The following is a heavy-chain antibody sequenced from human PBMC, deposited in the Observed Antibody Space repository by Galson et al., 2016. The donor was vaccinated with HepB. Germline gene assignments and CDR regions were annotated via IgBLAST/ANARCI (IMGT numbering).Heavy chain of an antibody. D-gene: IGHD3-9*01. J-gene: IGHJ4*02. CDR2: IYYSGRT. CDR3: ARRQVNYTLLTDTTSPFDY. Sequence: ETLSLTCTVSGGSIRSISYYWGWIRQSPGKGLEWIGSIYYSGRTYYNPSPESRVTISVDTSRNQFSLKLSSVTAPDTAVYYCARRQVNYTLLTDTTSPFDYWGQGTLVTVSS. CDR1: GGSIRSISYY. V-gene: IGHV4-39*01.